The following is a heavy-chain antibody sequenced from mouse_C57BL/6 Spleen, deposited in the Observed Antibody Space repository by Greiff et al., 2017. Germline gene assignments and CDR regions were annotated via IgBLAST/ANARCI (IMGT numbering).Heavy chain of an antibody. CDR1: GISITTGNYR. CDR2: IYYSGNI. CDR3: ARAFFDAMDY. J-gene: IGHJ4*01. V-gene: IGHV3-5*01. Sequence: EVMLVESGPGLVKPSQTVFLTCTVTGISITTGNYRWSWIRQFPGNKLEWIGYIYYSGNITYNPSRTRRTTITRDTPKNQFFLEMNSLTAEDTATYYCARAFFDAMDYWGQGTSVTVSS.